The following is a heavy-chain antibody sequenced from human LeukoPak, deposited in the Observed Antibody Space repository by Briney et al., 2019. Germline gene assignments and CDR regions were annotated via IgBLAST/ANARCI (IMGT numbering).Heavy chain of an antibody. Sequence: SETLSLTCAVYGGSFSGYYWSWIRQPPGKGLEWIGEINHSGSTNYNPSLKSRVTISVDTSKNQFSLKLSSVTAADTAVYYCARIHISGYDTDYYCMDVWGKGTTVTISS. J-gene: IGHJ6*03. D-gene: IGHD5-12*01. CDR3: ARIHISGYDTDYYCMDV. CDR2: INHSGST. V-gene: IGHV4-34*01. CDR1: GGSFSGYY.